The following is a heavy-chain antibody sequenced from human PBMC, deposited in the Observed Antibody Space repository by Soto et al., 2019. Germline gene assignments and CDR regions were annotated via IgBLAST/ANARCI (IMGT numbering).Heavy chain of an antibody. J-gene: IGHJ3*02. CDR2: INPNSGGT. D-gene: IGHD2-21*01. V-gene: IGHV1-2*02. Sequence: QVQLVQSGAEVKKPGASVKVSCKASGYTFTGYYMHWVRQAPGQGLEWMGWINPNSGGTNYAQKFQGRVTMTRDTSIRKAYLELSRLRSDHTAVYYCARVGIVVGGTDAFDIWGQGTMVTVSS. CDR3: ARVGIVVGGTDAFDI. CDR1: GYTFTGYY.